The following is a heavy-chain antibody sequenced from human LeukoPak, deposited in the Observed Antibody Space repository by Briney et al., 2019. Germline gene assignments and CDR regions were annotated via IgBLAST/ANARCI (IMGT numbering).Heavy chain of an antibody. CDR1: GGSMRTGLYY. CDR2: IYPSGNT. J-gene: IGHJ5*02. D-gene: IGHD3-3*01. CDR3: ARGQYDFWSGYDVNWFDP. Sequence: RASETLSLTCAVSGGSMRTGLYYWNWIRQPAGKGLEWIGRIYPSGNTNYNPSLESRVTISVDTAKNQFSLKLISVTAADTALYYCARGQYDFWSGYDVNWFDPCGQGTLVTVSS. V-gene: IGHV4-61*02.